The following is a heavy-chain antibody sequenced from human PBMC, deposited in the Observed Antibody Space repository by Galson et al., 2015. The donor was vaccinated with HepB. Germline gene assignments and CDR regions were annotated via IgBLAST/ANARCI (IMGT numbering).Heavy chain of an antibody. D-gene: IGHD6-19*01. CDR2: ISGSGGST. J-gene: IGHJ4*02. CDR1: GFTFSSYA. V-gene: IGHV3-23*01. CDR3: AKDLDQWLPGGPRVFDY. Sequence: SLRLSCAASGFTFSSYAMSWVRQAPGKGLEWVSAISGSGGSTYYADSVKGRFTISRDNSKNTLYLQMNSLRAEDTAVYYCAKDLDQWLPGGPRVFDYWGQGTLVTVSS.